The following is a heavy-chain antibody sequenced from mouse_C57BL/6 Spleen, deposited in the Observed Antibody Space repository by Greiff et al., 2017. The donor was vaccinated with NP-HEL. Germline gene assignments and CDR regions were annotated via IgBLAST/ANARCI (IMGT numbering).Heavy chain of an antibody. Sequence: QVQLQQPGAELVMPGASVKLSCKASGYTFTSYWMHWVKQSPGQGLEWIGEIDPSDSYTNYNQKFKGKSTLTVDKSSSTAYMQLSSLTSEDSAVYYCARRDYYGSSNYFDYWGQGTTLTVSS. CDR3: ARRDYYGSSNYFDY. CDR2: IDPSDSYT. V-gene: IGHV1-69*01. J-gene: IGHJ2*01. D-gene: IGHD1-1*01. CDR1: GYTFTSYW.